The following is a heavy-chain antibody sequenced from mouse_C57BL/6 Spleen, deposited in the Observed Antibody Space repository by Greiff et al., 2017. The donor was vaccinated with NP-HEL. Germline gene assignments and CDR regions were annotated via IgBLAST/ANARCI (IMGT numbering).Heavy chain of an antibody. J-gene: IGHJ2*01. CDR1: GYTFTSYW. CDR3: ARFYDYAFDY. Sequence: QVQLQQPGAELVMPGASVKLSCKASGYTFTSYWMHWVKQRPGQGLEWIGEIDPSDSYTNYTQKFKGKSTLTVDKSSSTAYMQLSSLTSEDSAVYYCARFYDYAFDYWGQGTTLTVSS. D-gene: IGHD2-4*01. V-gene: IGHV1-69*01. CDR2: IDPSDSYT.